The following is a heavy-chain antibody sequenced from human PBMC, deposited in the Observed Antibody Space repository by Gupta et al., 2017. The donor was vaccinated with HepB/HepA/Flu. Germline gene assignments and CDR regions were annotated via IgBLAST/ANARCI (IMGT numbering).Heavy chain of an antibody. D-gene: IGHD6-13*01. Sequence: QLQLQESGPGLVKPSETLSLTCTVPGGPISSSSYLWGWIRQPPGKGLEWIGSIYYSGSTYYNPSLKSRVTISVDTSKNQFSLKLSSVTAADTAVYYCARRDSSSWFNAFDIWGQGTMVTVSS. CDR2: IYYSGST. J-gene: IGHJ3*02. CDR1: GGPISSSSYL. CDR3: ARRDSSSWFNAFDI. V-gene: IGHV4-39*01.